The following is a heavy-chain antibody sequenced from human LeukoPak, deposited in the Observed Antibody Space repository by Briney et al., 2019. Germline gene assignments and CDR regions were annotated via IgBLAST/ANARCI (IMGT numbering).Heavy chain of an antibody. Sequence: PGGSLRLSCAGSGFTFSNYWMYWVHQAPGKGLVWVSHVDAHGGSRAYADSVKGRFTISRDNDKKTMYLQMSSLRAEDTAVYYCVTGPSFYYYYYDMDVWGQGTTVTVSS. CDR2: VDAHGGSR. CDR1: GFTFSNYW. V-gene: IGHV3-74*01. D-gene: IGHD6-6*01. CDR3: VTGPSFYYYYYDMDV. J-gene: IGHJ6*02.